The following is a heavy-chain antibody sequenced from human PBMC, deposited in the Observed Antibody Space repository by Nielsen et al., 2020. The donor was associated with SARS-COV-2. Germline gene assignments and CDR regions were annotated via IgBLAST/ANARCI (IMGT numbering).Heavy chain of an antibody. CDR1: GYTFTNYV. D-gene: IGHD3-10*01. CDR3: ARARLITMVRGFAY. V-gene: IGHV7-4-1*02. CDR2: INTNTGNP. J-gene: IGHJ4*02. Sequence: VQVSCKASGYTFTNYVMNWVRQAPGQGLEWMGRINTNTGNPTHAQGFTGRFVFSVDTSVSTAYLQISSLKAEDTAVYYCARARLITMVRGFAYWGQGSLVTVSS.